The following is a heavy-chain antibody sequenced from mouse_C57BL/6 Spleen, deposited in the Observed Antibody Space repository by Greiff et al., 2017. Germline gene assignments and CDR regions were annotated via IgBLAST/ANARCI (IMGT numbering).Heavy chain of an antibody. CDR2: SRNKANDYTT. J-gene: IGHJ4*01. Sequence: EVTLVESGGGLVQSGRSLRLSCATSGFTFRDFYMEWVRQAPGKGLEWIAASRNKANDYTTEYSASVKGRFIVSRDTSQSILYLQMNALRAEDTAIYYCARDDGYYYAMDYWGQGTSVTVSS. CDR3: ARDDGYYYAMDY. V-gene: IGHV7-1*01. CDR1: GFTFRDFY. D-gene: IGHD2-2*01.